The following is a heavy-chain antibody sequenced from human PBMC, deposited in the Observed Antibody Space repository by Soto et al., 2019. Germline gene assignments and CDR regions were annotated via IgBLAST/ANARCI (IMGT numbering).Heavy chain of an antibody. J-gene: IGHJ4*02. Sequence: GGSLRLSCSASGFTFSSHAMHWVRQAPGKGLEYVSAISSNGGSTYYADSVKGRFTISRDNSKNTLYLQMSSLRAEDTAVYYWVKDLVVTADYYFDYWGQGTLVTVSS. CDR3: VKDLVVTADYYFDY. D-gene: IGHD2-21*02. V-gene: IGHV3-64D*08. CDR1: GFTFSSHA. CDR2: ISSNGGST.